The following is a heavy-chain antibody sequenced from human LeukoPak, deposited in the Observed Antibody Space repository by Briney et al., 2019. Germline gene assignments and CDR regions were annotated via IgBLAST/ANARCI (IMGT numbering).Heavy chain of an antibody. V-gene: IGHV3-49*03. Sequence: GGSLRLSCTASGFTFGDYAMSWFRQAPGEGLEWVGFIRSKAYGGTTEYAASVKGRFTISRDDSKSIAYLQMNSLKTEDTAVYYCTRAYVVGARGIDYWGQGTLVTVSS. D-gene: IGHD1-26*01. CDR1: GFTFGDYA. CDR3: TRAYVVGARGIDY. J-gene: IGHJ4*02. CDR2: IRSKAYGGTT.